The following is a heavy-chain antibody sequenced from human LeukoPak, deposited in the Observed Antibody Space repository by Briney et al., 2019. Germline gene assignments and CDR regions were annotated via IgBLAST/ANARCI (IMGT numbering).Heavy chain of an antibody. V-gene: IGHV1-2*02. CDR3: ARGGRTYFLDNSGYYDAFDI. CDR1: GYTFTGYY. J-gene: IGHJ3*02. D-gene: IGHD3-22*01. Sequence: ASVKVSCKASGYTFTGYYMHWVRQAPGQGLEWMGWINPNSDGTNYVQKFQGRVTMTTDTSISTAYMELSRLRSDDTAVYHCARGGRTYFLDNSGYYDAFDIWGEGTMVTVSS. CDR2: INPNSDGT.